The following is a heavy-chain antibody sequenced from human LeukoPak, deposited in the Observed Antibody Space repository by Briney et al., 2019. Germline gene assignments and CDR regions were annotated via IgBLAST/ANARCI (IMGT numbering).Heavy chain of an antibody. V-gene: IGHV1-18*01. CDR2: ISAYNGNT. CDR3: ARLDCSSTSCSSTRGYYYYYMDV. J-gene: IGHJ6*03. CDR1: GYTFTSYG. D-gene: IGHD2-2*01. Sequence: GASVKVSCKASGYTFTSYGISWVRQAPGQGLEWMGWISAYNGNTNYAQKLQGRVTMTTDTSTSTAYMELRSLRSDDTAVYYCARLDCSSTSCSSTRGYYYYYMDVWGKGTTVTVSS.